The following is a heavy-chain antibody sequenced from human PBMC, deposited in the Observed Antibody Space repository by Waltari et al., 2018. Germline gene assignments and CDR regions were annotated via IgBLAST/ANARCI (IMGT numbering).Heavy chain of an antibody. Sequence: QVQLVQSGAEVKKPGASVKVSCKASGYTFTSYGISWVRQAPGQGLEWMGWIRAYNGNTNNAQKLRGRVTMTTDTSTSTAYMELRSLRSDDTAGYYCARDRDTAMVGGTDYWGQGTLVTVSS. CDR3: ARDRDTAMVGGTDY. CDR1: GYTFTSYG. CDR2: IRAYNGNT. J-gene: IGHJ4*02. V-gene: IGHV1-18*01. D-gene: IGHD5-18*01.